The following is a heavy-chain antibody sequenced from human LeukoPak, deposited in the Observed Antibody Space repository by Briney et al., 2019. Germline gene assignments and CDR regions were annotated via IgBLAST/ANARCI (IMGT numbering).Heavy chain of an antibody. V-gene: IGHV4-34*01. J-gene: IGHJ4*02. Sequence: SETLSLTCAVYGGSFSGYYWSWIRQPPGKGLEWIGEINHSGSTNYNPSLKSRVTISVDTSKNQFSLKLSSVTAADTAVYYCARDGNSGYSGYDGFDYWGQGTLVTVSS. CDR2: INHSGST. CDR1: GGSFSGYY. CDR3: ARDGNSGYSGYDGFDY. D-gene: IGHD5-12*01.